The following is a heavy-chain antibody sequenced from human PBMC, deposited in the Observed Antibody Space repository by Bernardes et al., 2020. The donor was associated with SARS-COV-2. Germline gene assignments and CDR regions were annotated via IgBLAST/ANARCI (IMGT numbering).Heavy chain of an antibody. D-gene: IGHD3-9*01. CDR1: GFPAFVFARNW. CDR2: IKEDGSAK. V-gene: IGHV3-7*03. CDR3: ASPRYGH. Sequence: GGSLRLSCEVSGFPAFVFARNWISLVRQAPGKGLEWVANIKEDGSAKYYVDSVKGRFTISKDNAKNTLFLQMNSLRVEDSAVYYCASPRYGHWGHGTLVTVSS. J-gene: IGHJ4*01.